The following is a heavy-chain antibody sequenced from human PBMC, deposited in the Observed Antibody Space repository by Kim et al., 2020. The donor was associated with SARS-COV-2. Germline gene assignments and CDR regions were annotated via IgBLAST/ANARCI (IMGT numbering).Heavy chain of an antibody. J-gene: IGHJ4*02. V-gene: IGHV3-15*01. CDR3: TTDFLPAAISFTIFGVDTVGY. D-gene: IGHD3-3*01. Sequence: GGSLRLSCAASGFTFSNAWMSWVRQAPGKGLEWVGRINSNTDGGSTDYAAPVKGRFTIASDDSKNTLYLQMNSLKTEDTSLYYCTTDFLPAAISFTIFGVDTVGYWVRATLVTVSS. CDR2: INSNTDGGST. CDR1: GFTFSNAW.